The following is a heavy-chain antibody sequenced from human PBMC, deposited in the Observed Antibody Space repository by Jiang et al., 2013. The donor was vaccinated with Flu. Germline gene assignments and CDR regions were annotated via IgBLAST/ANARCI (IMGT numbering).Heavy chain of an antibody. D-gene: IGHD3-10*01. V-gene: IGHV5-51*01. CDR1: GYSFTSYW. CDR2: IYPGDSDS. J-gene: IGHJ4*02. Sequence: GAEVKKPGESLKISCKGSGYSFTSYWIGWVRQMPGKGLEWMGIIYPGDSDSRYSPSFEGQVTISADRSISTAYLQWSSLKASDTAIYYCARSGAGSYYRKYYFDYWGQGTLVTVSS. CDR3: ARSGAGSYYRKYYFDY.